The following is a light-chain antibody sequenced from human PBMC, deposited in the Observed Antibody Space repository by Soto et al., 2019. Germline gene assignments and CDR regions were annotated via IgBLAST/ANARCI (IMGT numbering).Light chain of an antibody. V-gene: IGLV2-14*01. CDR2: EVS. CDR3: SSYTSRSLVV. CDR1: SSDIGGYKY. J-gene: IGLJ2*01. Sequence: QSALTQPASVSGSPGQSITISCTGSSSDIGGYKYVSWYQQHPGKVPKLIIYEVSNRPSGVSIRFSGSKSGNTASLTISGLQAEDEADYHCSSYTSRSLVVFGGGTQLTVL.